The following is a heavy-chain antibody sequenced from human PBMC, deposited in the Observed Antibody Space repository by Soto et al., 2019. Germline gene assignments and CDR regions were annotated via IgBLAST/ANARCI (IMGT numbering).Heavy chain of an antibody. V-gene: IGHV3-23*01. CDR3: AKGAYYDILTGYSY. J-gene: IGHJ4*02. Sequence: GGSLRLSCAASGFTFSSYAMSWVRQAPGKGLEWVSAISGSGGSTYYADSVKGRFTISRDNSKNTLYLQMNSLRAEDTAVYYCAKGAYYDILTGYSYWGQGTLVTVPQ. CDR2: ISGSGGST. D-gene: IGHD3-9*01. CDR1: GFTFSSYA.